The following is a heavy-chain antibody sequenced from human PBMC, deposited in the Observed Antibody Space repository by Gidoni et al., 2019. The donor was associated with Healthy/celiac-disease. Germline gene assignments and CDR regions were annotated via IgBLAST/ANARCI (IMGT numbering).Heavy chain of an antibody. CDR2: SRSKASSYAT. CDR3: TSRYSSRVENWFDP. D-gene: IGHD6-13*01. CDR1: RFTFSGSA. V-gene: IGHV3-73*02. J-gene: IGHJ5*02. Sequence: EVQLVESGGGLVQPGGCLQLSCAASRFTFSGSAMHWVRPASGKGLEWVGRSRSKASSYATAYAASVKGRFTISRDDSKNTAYLQMNSRKTEDTAVYYCTSRYSSRVENWFDPWGQGTRVTVSS.